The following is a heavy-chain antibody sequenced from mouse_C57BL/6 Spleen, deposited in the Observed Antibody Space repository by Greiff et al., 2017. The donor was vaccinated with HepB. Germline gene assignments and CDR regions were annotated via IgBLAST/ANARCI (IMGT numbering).Heavy chain of an antibody. CDR2: ISDGGSYT. V-gene: IGHV5-4*03. Sequence: EVKLMESGGGLVKPGGSLKLSCAASGFTFSSYAMSWVRQTPEKRLEWVATISDGGSYTYYPDNVKGRFTNSRDNAKNNLYLQMSHLKSEDTAMYNCARGGERDWYFDVGGTGTTVTVSS. J-gene: IGHJ1*03. CDR1: GFTFSSYA. CDR3: ARGGERDWYFDV.